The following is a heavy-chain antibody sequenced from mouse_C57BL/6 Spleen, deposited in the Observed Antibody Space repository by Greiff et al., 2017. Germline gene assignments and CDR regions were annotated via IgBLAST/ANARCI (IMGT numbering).Heavy chain of an antibody. V-gene: IGHV2-9-1*01. CDR3: ARNIDHYYGSAFDY. Sequence: QVQLQQSGPGLVAPSQSLSITCTVSGFSLTSYAISWVRQPPGKGLEWLGVIWTGGGTNSTSALKSRLSISKDNSKSQVFLKMNSLPTDDTARYYCARNIDHYYGSAFDYWGQGTTLTVSS. J-gene: IGHJ2*01. CDR1: GFSLTSYA. CDR2: IWTGGGT. D-gene: IGHD1-1*01.